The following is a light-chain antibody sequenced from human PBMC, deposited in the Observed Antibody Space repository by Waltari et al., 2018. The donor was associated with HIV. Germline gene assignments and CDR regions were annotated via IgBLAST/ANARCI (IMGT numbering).Light chain of an antibody. CDR3: QSADSSGTWV. Sequence: SYELTQPPSVSVSPGQTARITCSGDALHKQHAYWYQQKPGQAPVLVIYKDSERPSGIPERFSGSSSGTTVTLTISGVQAEDEADYYCQSADSSGTWVFGGGTKLTVL. V-gene: IGLV3-25*03. CDR1: ALHKQH. J-gene: IGLJ3*02. CDR2: KDS.